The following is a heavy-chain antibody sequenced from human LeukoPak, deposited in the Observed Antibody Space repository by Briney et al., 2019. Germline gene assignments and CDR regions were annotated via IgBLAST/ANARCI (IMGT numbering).Heavy chain of an antibody. D-gene: IGHD2-21*02. V-gene: IGHV4-4*07. J-gene: IGHJ4*02. CDR1: GGSIRSYY. CDR3: ARSFYSGGDFYTPG. Sequence: SETLSLTCTVSGGSIRSYYWSWIRQPAGKGLEWIGRIYTSGSTNYNPSLKSRVTISIDTSKNQFSLKLSSVTAADTAVYYCARSFYSGGDFYTPGWGQGTLVTVSS. CDR2: IYTSGST.